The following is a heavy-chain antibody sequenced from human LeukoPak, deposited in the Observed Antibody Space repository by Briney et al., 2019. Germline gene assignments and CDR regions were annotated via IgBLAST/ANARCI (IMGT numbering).Heavy chain of an antibody. J-gene: IGHJ4*02. V-gene: IGHV4-39*01. CDR2: IYYSGST. CDR1: GVSISSSSYY. CDR3: ARLLRVTAAAKGYFDY. Sequence: KPSETLSLTCTVSGVSISSSSYYWGWIRQPPGKGLEWIGSIYYSGSTYYNPSLKSRVTISVDTSKNQFSLKLSSVTAADTAVYYCARLLRVTAAAKGYFDYWGQGNLVTVSS. D-gene: IGHD6-13*01.